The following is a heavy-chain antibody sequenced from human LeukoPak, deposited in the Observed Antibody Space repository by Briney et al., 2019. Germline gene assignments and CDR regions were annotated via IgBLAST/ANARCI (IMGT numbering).Heavy chain of an antibody. CDR1: GFTSSTYV. J-gene: IGHJ4*02. D-gene: IGHD4-17*01. V-gene: IGHV3-64*01. CDR3: ARDRLSVTTD. CDR2: ITGDGGYT. Sequence: GGSLRLSCAASGFTSSTYVMQWVRQAPGKGLEYVSAITGDGGYTYYANSVKGRFTISRDNSKKTLYLQMGSLRADDMAVYYCARDRLSVTTDWGQGTLVTVSS.